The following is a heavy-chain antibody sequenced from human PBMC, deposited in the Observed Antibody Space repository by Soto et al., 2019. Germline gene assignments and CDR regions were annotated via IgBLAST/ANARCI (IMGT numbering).Heavy chain of an antibody. J-gene: IGHJ6*02. V-gene: IGHV1-3*01. CDR3: ARRGTSPYGMDV. CDR1: GYTFTSYA. CDR2: INAGNGNT. D-gene: IGHD1-26*01. Sequence: ASVKVSCKASGYTFTSYAMHWVRQAPGQRLEWMGWINAGNGNTKYSQKFQGRVTITRDTSASTAYMELSSLRYEDTAVYYCARRGTSPYGMDVWGQGTTVTVSS.